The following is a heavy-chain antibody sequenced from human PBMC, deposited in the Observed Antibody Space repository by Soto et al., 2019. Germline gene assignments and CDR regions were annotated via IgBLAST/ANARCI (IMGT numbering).Heavy chain of an antibody. V-gene: IGHV5-10-1*01. CDR2: IDPSDSYT. D-gene: IGHD2-2*01. J-gene: IGHJ5*02. Sequence: PGESLKISCKGSGYSFTSYWISWVRQMPGKGLEWMGRIDPSDSYTNYSPSFQGHVTISADKSISTAYLQWSSLKASDTAMYYCARHRRGYCSSTSCWGSFDPWGQGTLVTVS. CDR1: GYSFTSYW. CDR3: ARHRRGYCSSTSCWGSFDP.